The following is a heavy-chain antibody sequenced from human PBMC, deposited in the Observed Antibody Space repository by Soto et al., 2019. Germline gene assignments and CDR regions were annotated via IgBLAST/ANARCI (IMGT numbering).Heavy chain of an antibody. Sequence: EVQLMESGGGLVQPGGSLRLSCAGSGFTFSSYWMNWVRQAPGKGLEWVANIKQDGSEKYYVDSVKGRFCISRDNAQNSMYLQMNSLRAEDTAVYYCAGGTGWLIDYWGQGTLVTVSS. CDR2: IKQDGSEK. J-gene: IGHJ4*02. CDR1: GFTFSSYW. CDR3: AGGTGWLIDY. D-gene: IGHD6-19*01. V-gene: IGHV3-7*04.